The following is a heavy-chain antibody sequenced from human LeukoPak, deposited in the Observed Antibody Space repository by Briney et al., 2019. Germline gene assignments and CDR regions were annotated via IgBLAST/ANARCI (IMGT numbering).Heavy chain of an antibody. D-gene: IGHD3-10*01. CDR2: IYYSGST. Sequence: PSETLSLTCTVSGGSISSYYWSWIRQPPGKGLEWIGYIYYSGSTNYNPSLKSRVTISVDTSKNQFSLKLSSVTAADTAVYYCARRRITMVRGVIVPYYYYYMDVWGKGTTVTVSS. CDR3: ARRRITMVRGVIVPYYYYYMDV. V-gene: IGHV4-59*01. J-gene: IGHJ6*03. CDR1: GGSISSYY.